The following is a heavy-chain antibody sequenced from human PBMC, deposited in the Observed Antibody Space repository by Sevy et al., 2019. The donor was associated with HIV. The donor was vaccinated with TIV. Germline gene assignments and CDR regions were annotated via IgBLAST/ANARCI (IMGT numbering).Heavy chain of an antibody. CDR1: GFTVSSNY. Sequence: GGSLRLSCAASGFTVSSNYMSWVRQAPGKGLEWVSVIYSGGSTYYADSVNGRFTISRDNSKNTLYLQMNSLRAEDTAVYYCARRNYDILTGRSDYGMDVWGQGTTVTVSS. CDR3: ARRNYDILTGRSDYGMDV. J-gene: IGHJ6*02. CDR2: IYSGGST. V-gene: IGHV3-53*01. D-gene: IGHD3-9*01.